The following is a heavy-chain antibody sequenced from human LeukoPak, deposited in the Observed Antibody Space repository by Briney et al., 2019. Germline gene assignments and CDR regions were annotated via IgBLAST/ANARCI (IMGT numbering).Heavy chain of an antibody. D-gene: IGHD1-14*01. V-gene: IGHV1-2*02. CDR1: GYTFTGYY. J-gene: IGHJ3*02. CDR3: ARSGPLTGTTGGAFDI. Sequence: ASVKVSCKASGYTFTGYYMHWVRQAPGQGLEWMGWFNPNSGGTNYAQKFQGRVTMTRDTSTSTAYMELSRLRSDDTAVYYCARSGPLTGTTGGAFDIWGQGTMVTVSS. CDR2: FNPNSGGT.